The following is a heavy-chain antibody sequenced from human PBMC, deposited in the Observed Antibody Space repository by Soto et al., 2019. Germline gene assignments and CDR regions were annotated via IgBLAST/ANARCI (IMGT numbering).Heavy chain of an antibody. CDR2: INHSGST. V-gene: IGHV4-34*01. CDR1: GGSFSGYY. Sequence: PSETLSLTCAVYGGSFSGYYWSWIRQPPGKGLEWIGEINHSGSTNYNPSLKSRVTISVDTSKNQFSLKLSSVTAADTAVYYCARGKVVVVAARRNWFDPWGQGTLVTVSS. J-gene: IGHJ5*02. CDR3: ARGKVVVVAARRNWFDP. D-gene: IGHD2-15*01.